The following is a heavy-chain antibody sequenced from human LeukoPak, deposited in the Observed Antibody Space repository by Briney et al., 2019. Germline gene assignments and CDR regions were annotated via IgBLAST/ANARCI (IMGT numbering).Heavy chain of an antibody. Sequence: ASVKVSCKASGGTFSNYAISWVRQAPGQGLEWMGRIIPIFGTANYAQKFQGRVTITTDESTSTAYMELSSLRSEDTAVYYCAGGDIAVVPAASGFNYWGQGTLVTVSS. V-gene: IGHV1-69*05. D-gene: IGHD2-2*01. CDR1: GGTFSNYA. J-gene: IGHJ4*02. CDR3: AGGDIAVVPAASGFNY. CDR2: IIPIFGTA.